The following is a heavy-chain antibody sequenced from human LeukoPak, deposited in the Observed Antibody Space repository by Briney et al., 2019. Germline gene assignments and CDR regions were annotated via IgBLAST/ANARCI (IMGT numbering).Heavy chain of an antibody. CDR3: ARGRVFDY. J-gene: IGHJ4*02. CDR2: INHSGST. Sequence: PSETLSLTCAVYGGSFSGYYWSWIRQPPGKELEWIGEINHSGSTNYNPSLKSRVTISVDTSKNQFSLKLSSVTAADTAVYYCARGRVFDYWGQGTLVTVSS. CDR1: GGSFSGYY. V-gene: IGHV4-34*01.